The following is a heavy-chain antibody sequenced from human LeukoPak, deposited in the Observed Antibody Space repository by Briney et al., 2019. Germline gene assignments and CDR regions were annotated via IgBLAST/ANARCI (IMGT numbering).Heavy chain of an antibody. CDR3: VRIPNSAGFPNWFDP. D-gene: IGHD6-19*01. Sequence: GGSLRLSCAASGFTFSTSTMNWVRQAPGKGLEWVSSISSSNDYINYADSVKGRFTIYRDNAKNSLYLQMNSLRAEDTAVYYCVRIPNSAGFPNWFDPWGQGTLVTVSS. J-gene: IGHJ5*02. CDR2: ISSSNDYI. CDR1: GFTFSTST. V-gene: IGHV3-21*01.